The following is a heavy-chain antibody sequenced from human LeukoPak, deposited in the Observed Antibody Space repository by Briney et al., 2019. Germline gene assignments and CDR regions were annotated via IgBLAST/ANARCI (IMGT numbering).Heavy chain of an antibody. V-gene: IGHV3-53*01. CDR1: GLTVSSNC. Sequence: GGSLRLSCAASGLTVSSNCMSWVRQAPGKGLEWVSFIYSGGDTYYADSVKGRFTISRDSSKNTFHLQMNSLRAEDTAVYYCARRAGDYSHPYDYWGQGTLVTVSS. CDR3: ARRAGDYSHPYDY. D-gene: IGHD3-22*01. J-gene: IGHJ4*02. CDR2: IYSGGDT.